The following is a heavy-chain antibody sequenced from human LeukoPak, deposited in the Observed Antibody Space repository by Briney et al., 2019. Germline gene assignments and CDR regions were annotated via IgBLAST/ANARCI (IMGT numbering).Heavy chain of an antibody. D-gene: IGHD5-12*01. J-gene: IGHJ6*03. CDR2: ISSSGSTI. CDR3: ARRGGNSGYGYYYYYYMDV. V-gene: IGHV3-11*01. CDR1: GFTFSDYY. Sequence: GGSLRLSCAASGFTFSDYYMSWIRQAPGKGLEWVSYISSSGSTIYYADSVKGRFIISRDNAKNSLYLQMNSLRAEDTAVYYCARRGGNSGYGYYYYYYMDVWGKGTTVTISS.